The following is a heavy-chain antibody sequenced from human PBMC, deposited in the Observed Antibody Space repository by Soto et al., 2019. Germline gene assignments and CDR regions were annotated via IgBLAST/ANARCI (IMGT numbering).Heavy chain of an antibody. D-gene: IGHD2-8*02. Sequence: TLSLTCTVSGGSISSSTYYWGWMRQPPGKGLEWIASFFIGGNTYYNPSLKSRVTISVDTSKNQFSLKLTSVTAADTAVYYCARDKITGLFDYSSQGTLVTVYS. CDR3: ARDKITGLFDY. V-gene: IGHV4-39*02. CDR1: GGSISSSTYY. J-gene: IGHJ4*02. CDR2: FFIGGNT.